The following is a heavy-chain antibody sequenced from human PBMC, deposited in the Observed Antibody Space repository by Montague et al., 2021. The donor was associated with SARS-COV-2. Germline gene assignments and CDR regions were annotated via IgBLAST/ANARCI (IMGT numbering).Heavy chain of an antibody. Sequence: FLRLSCAASGFTFSNYGFSWVRLAPGKGLEWVSGIGDSGEVIHYADAVKGRFTISRDSSMDTLFLQMNGLRAEDTAIYYCAKGGTGTNMIFDYWGQGVLVAVSS. CDR1: GFTFSNYG. V-gene: IGHV3-23*01. D-gene: IGHD1-1*01. J-gene: IGHJ4*02. CDR3: AKGGTGTNMIFDY. CDR2: IGDSGEVI.